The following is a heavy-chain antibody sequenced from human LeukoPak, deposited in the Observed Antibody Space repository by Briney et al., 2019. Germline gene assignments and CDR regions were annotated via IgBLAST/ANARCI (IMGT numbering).Heavy chain of an antibody. CDR3: ARGPPYGDNVNWFVP. D-gene: IGHD4-17*01. CDR2: INWNGGSR. Sequence: PGRSLRLSCAASGFTFDDYGMSWVRQAPGKGLEWVSSINWNGGSRGYADSVKGRFTISRDNAKKSLYLQMNSLRAEDTALYYCARGPPYGDNVNWFVPWGQGTLVTVSS. V-gene: IGHV3-20*04. CDR1: GFTFDDYG. J-gene: IGHJ5*02.